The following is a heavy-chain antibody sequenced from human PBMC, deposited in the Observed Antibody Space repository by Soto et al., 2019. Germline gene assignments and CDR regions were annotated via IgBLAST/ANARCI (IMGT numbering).Heavy chain of an antibody. CDR2: ITPIFGTA. D-gene: IGHD6-19*01. Sequence: SVKVSCKASGGTFSSYAISWVRQAPGQGLEWMGGITPIFGTANYAQKFQGRVTITADESTSTAYMELSSLRSEDTAVYYCARAPVAVAGTNYYHYYGMDVWGQGTTVTVSS. J-gene: IGHJ6*02. CDR1: GGTFSSYA. V-gene: IGHV1-69*13. CDR3: ARAPVAVAGTNYYHYYGMDV.